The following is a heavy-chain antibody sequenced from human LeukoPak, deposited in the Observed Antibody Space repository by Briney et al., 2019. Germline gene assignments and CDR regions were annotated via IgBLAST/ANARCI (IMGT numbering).Heavy chain of an antibody. V-gene: IGHV4-34*01. CDR2: INHSGST. D-gene: IGHD6-19*01. J-gene: IGHJ4*02. CDR1: GGSFSGYY. Sequence: PSETLSLTCAVYGGSFSGYYWSWIRQPPGKGLEWIGEINHSGSTNYNPSLKSRVTISVDTSKNQFSLKLSSVTAADTAVYYCASKSSGWYPFDHWGQGTLVTVSS. CDR3: ASKSSGWYPFDH.